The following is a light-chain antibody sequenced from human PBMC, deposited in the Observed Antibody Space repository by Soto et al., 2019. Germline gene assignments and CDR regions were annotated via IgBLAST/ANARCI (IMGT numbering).Light chain of an antibody. CDR2: GVS. V-gene: IGLV2-14*01. Sequence: QSALTQPASVSGSPGQSITMSCTGTSSDVGGYNSVSWYQQHPGKAPKLMIYGVSNRPSGVSNRFSGSKSGNTASLTISGLQAEDEADYYCSSYTSSSTLVVFGGGTQLTVL. J-gene: IGLJ2*01. CDR3: SSYTSSSTLVV. CDR1: SSDVGGYNS.